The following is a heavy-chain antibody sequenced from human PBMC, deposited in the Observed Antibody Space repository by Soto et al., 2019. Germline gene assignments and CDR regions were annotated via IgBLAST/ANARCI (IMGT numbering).Heavy chain of an antibody. V-gene: IGHV4-4*02. CDR1: GRSSTTSVL. D-gene: IGHD1-26*01. J-gene: IGHJ4*02. CDR2: IAHDGHT. CDR3: AGGRDYDY. Sequence: SESLSLTGDVSGRSSTTSVLWTCVRQFPGRGLEWIGEIAHDGHTNYNPSLSGRVTMSVDLSNSQFSLNVASVNAADTAVYFCAGGRDYDYWGQGTLVTVSS.